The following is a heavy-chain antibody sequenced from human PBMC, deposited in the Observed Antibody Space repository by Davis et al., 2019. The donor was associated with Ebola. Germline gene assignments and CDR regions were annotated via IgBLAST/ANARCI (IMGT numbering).Heavy chain of an antibody. V-gene: IGHV1-2*04. J-gene: IGHJ4*02. CDR2: INPNSGGT. D-gene: IGHD3-10*01. Sequence: AASVKVSCKASGYTFTGYYMHWVRQAPGQGLEWMGWINPNSGGTNYAQKFQGWVTMTRDTSISTAYVELSSLRSEDTAVYYCARDLGAPSDYWGQGTLVTVSS. CDR3: ARDLGAPSDY. CDR1: GYTFTGYY.